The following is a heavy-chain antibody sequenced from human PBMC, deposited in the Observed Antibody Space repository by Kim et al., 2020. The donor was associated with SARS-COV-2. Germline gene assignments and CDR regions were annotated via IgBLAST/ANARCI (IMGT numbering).Heavy chain of an antibody. J-gene: IGHJ6*01. D-gene: IGHD3-22*01. CDR2: IKHSGST. CDR3: ARVWILLPIYYYFGMEV. V-gene: IGHV4-34*01. CDR1: GGSFSGYY. Sequence: SETLSLTCAVYGGSFSGYYWSWLRQPPGKGMEWIGEIKHSGSTNYNPSRKSRVTLAVDTSKNQFSLKLRSVTAADTAVYDCARVWILLPIYYYFGMEVWG.